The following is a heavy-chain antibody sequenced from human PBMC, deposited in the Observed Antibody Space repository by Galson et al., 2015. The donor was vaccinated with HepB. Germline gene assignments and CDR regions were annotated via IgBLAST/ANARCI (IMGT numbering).Heavy chain of an antibody. V-gene: IGHV3-33*08. Sequence: SLRLSCAASGFTFSNAWMSWVRQAPGKGLEWVAVMWYDGSNKYYADSVKGRFTISRDNSKNTLYLQMNSLRAEDTAVYYCARGDASGWRGGYYYYGMDVWGQGTTVTVSS. CDR2: MWYDGSNK. J-gene: IGHJ6*02. D-gene: IGHD6-19*01. CDR3: ARGDASGWRGGYYYYGMDV. CDR1: GFTFSNAW.